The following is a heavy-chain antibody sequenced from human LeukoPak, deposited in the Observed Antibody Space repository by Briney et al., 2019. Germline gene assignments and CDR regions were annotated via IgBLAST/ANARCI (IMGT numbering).Heavy chain of an antibody. CDR2: MYHSGSA. CDR1: GYYISTYYY. Sequence: SETLSLTCDVSGYYISTYYYWGWIRQPPGRGREWIASMYHSGSAYYNPSLKSRVTISVDTSKNQFSLKLNSVTAADTAVYYCARGGAVEAVYFDYWGRGTLVTVSS. CDR3: ARGGAVEAVYFDY. J-gene: IGHJ4*02. V-gene: IGHV4-38-2*01. D-gene: IGHD2-15*01.